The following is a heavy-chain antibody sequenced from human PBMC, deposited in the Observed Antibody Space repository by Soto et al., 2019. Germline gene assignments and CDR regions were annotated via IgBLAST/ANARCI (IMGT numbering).Heavy chain of an antibody. CDR3: ARTDCDSSTCPSDLVGATTMDY. CDR1: GFRFSTYG. Sequence: QVQLVESGRGVVQTGRSLRLSCGASGFRFSTYGMHWVRQAPGKGLEWVAVIWYDGTNKKYADSVKGRFTISRDNSKSTLYLQMNTLRAEDTGVYYCARTDCDSSTCPSDLVGATTMDYWGQGTPVTVSS. J-gene: IGHJ4*02. CDR2: IWYDGTNK. D-gene: IGHD1-26*01. V-gene: IGHV3-33*01.